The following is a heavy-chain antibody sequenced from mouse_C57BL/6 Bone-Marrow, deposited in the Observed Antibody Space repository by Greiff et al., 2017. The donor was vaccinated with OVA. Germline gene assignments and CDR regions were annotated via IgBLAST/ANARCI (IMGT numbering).Heavy chain of an antibody. J-gene: IGHJ2*01. CDR1: GYAFTNYL. V-gene: IGHV1-54*01. Sequence: QVQLQQSGAELVRPGTSVKVSCKASGYAFTNYLIEWVKQRPGQGLEWIGVINPGSGGTNYNEKFKGKATLTADKSSSTAYMQLRSLTSEDSAVYFCARDRYNGPYYFDCWGQGTTVTVSS. CDR2: INPGSGGT. D-gene: IGHD1-1*01. CDR3: ARDRYNGPYYFDC.